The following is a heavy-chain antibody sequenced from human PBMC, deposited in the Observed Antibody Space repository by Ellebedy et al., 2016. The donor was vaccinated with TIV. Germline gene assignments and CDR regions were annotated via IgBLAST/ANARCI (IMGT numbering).Heavy chain of an antibody. CDR2: ISNRDRT. D-gene: IGHD1-14*01. V-gene: IGHV4-39*01. CDR1: GDSISSSSDY. Sequence: SETLSLXCTVSGDSISSSSDYWVWIRQPPGKGLEWIGTISNRDRTDYNPSLKSRVFILVDASKNQFFLKLTSGTAADTAVYYCATFNQYYTYLGVWGKGTTVTVSS. CDR3: ATFNQYYTYLGV. J-gene: IGHJ6*03.